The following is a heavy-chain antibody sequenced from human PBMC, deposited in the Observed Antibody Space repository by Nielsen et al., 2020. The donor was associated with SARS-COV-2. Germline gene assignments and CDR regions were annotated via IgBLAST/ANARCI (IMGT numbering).Heavy chain of an antibody. CDR1: GFTFNNYG. CDR2: IWHDGSKK. CDR3: AKDESYSYSSSWIDY. J-gene: IGHJ4*02. V-gene: IGHV3-30*02. D-gene: IGHD6-13*01. Sequence: GESLKISCAASGFTFNNYGIHWVRQAPGKGLEWVAVIWHDGSKKYFADSVKGRFTISRDNSKNTLYLQMNSLRAEDTAVYYCAKDESYSYSSSWIDYWGQGTLLTVSS.